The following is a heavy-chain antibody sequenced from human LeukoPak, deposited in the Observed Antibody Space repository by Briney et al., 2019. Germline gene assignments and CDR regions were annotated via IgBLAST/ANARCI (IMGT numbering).Heavy chain of an antibody. Sequence: GGFLRLSCAASGFTFSNSAMSWDRQAPGKGLEWVSTLSGSGITTYYADSVKGRFTISRDNSKNTLYLQMNSLRAEDTAVYYCAKGIYSSGWSYFDYWGHGTLVTVSS. CDR3: AKGIYSSGWSYFDY. D-gene: IGHD6-19*01. CDR2: LSGSGITT. V-gene: IGHV3-23*01. CDR1: GFTFSNSA. J-gene: IGHJ4*01.